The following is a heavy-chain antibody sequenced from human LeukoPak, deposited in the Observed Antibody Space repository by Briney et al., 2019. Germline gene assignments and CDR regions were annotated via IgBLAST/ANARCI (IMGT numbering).Heavy chain of an antibody. D-gene: IGHD6-13*01. CDR3: ARGYSSSYDY. CDR1: GDGVSSNSAA. Sequence: SQTLSLTCDISGDGVSSNSAAWNWIRQSPSRGLEWLGRTYCKSKWYSDYAESVKSRIVISPDTSKNQFSLQLNSVTPEDTAVYYCARGYSSSYDYWGQGTLVTVSS. CDR2: TYCKSKWYS. J-gene: IGHJ4*02. V-gene: IGHV6-1*01.